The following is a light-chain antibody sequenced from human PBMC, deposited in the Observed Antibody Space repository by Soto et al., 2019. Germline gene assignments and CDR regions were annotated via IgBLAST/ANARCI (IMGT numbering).Light chain of an antibody. J-gene: IGKJ3*01. V-gene: IGKV3-15*01. Sequence: EIAMTQSPATLSVSPGERATLSCRASQSVSSKLAWYQQKPGQAPRLLIYDASTRATGIPARFSGSGSGTEFTLTISRLEPEDFAVYYCQQYGGSFRVFGPGTKVDI. CDR1: QSVSSK. CDR3: QQYGGSFRV. CDR2: DAS.